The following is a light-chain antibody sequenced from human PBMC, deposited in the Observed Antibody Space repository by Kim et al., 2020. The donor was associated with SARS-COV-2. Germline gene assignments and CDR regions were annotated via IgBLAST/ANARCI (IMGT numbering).Light chain of an antibody. Sequence: ASVGDRVTITCRASQDISTYLGWFQQRAGKVPKLLIYAASALQSGVPARFSGSGSGTDFTLTITSLQPEDVATYYCQKYNNAPFTFGPGTKVDIK. V-gene: IGKV1-27*01. CDR2: AAS. J-gene: IGKJ3*01. CDR1: QDISTY. CDR3: QKYNNAPFT.